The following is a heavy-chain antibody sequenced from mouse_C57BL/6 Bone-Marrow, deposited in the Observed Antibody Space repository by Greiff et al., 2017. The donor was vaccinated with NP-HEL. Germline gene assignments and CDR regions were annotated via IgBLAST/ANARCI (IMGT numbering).Heavy chain of an antibody. D-gene: IGHD1-1*01. V-gene: IGHV1-19*01. CDR3: ARPVVAKYYYAMDY. CDR1: GYTFTDYY. CDR2: INPYNGGT. Sequence: EVQLQQSGPVLVKPGASVKMSCKASGYTFTDYYMNWVKQSHGKSLEWIGVINPYNGGTSYNQKFKGKATLTVDKSSSTAYMELNSLTSEDSAVYYCARPVVAKYYYAMDYWGQGTSVTVSS. J-gene: IGHJ4*01.